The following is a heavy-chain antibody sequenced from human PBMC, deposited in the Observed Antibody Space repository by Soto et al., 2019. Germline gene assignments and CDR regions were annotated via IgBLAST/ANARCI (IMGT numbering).Heavy chain of an antibody. D-gene: IGHD4-4*01. J-gene: IGHJ4*02. CDR3: ARSGGLQHIDY. Sequence: ETLSLTCTVSGGSISTYYWSWIRQPPGKGLEWIGYIYYSGTTNYNPSLKSRVTISVDTSKNQFSLKLSSVTAADTAVHYCARSGGLQHIDYWGQGTLVTVSS. CDR1: GGSISTYY. V-gene: IGHV4-59*08. CDR2: IYYSGTT.